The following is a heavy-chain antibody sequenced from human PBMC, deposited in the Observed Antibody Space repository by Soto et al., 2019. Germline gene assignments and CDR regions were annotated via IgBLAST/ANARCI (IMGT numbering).Heavy chain of an antibody. D-gene: IGHD6-19*01. CDR1: GGSISSSSYY. Sequence: PSETLSLTCTVSGGSISSSSYYWGWIRQPPGKGLEWIGSIYYSGSTYYNPSLKSRVTISVDTSKNQFSLKLSSVTAADTAVYYCARKTVAGIGYFDYWGQGTLVTVSS. J-gene: IGHJ4*02. CDR2: IYYSGST. CDR3: ARKTVAGIGYFDY. V-gene: IGHV4-39*01.